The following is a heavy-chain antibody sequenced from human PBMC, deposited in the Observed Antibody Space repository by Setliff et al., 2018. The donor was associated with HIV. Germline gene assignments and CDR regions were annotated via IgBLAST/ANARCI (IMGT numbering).Heavy chain of an antibody. V-gene: IGHV4-61*02. CDR3: ALLYPYSGYLGY. J-gene: IGHJ4*02. D-gene: IGHD1-26*01. Sequence: TLSLTCTVSGASINSGTYYWTWIRQPAGKGLEWIGRIYASGNTNYNPSLKSRVTISVDTSKNRFSLKLSSVTAADTAIYYCALLYPYSGYLGYWGQGTLVTVSS. CDR1: GASINSGTYY. CDR2: IYASGNT.